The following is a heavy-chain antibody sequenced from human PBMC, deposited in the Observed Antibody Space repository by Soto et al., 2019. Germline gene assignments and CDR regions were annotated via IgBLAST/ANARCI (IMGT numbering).Heavy chain of an antibody. D-gene: IGHD2-2*01. Sequence: SETLSLTCAVSGGSISSSNWWGWIRQTPGKGLEWIGNIDYNGVTYYNPSLKSRVTVSKDTSKNQFSLKVASVTAADTAIYYCGRVMIGTSRHTDSDYWGQGTQVTVSS. V-gene: IGHV4-39*01. CDR1: GGSISSSNW. CDR3: GRVMIGTSRHTDSDY. J-gene: IGHJ4*02. CDR2: IDYNGVT.